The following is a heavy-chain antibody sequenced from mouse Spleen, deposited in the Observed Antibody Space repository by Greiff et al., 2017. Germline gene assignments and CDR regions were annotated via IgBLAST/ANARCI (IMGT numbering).Heavy chain of an antibody. CDR2: ISSGGSYT. D-gene: IGHD2-1*01. CDR1: GFTFSSYG. CDR3: ARPIYYGNYDYFDY. Sequence: EVQRVESGGDLVKPGGSLKLSCAASGFTFSSYGMSWVRQTPDKRLEWVATISSGGSYTYYPYSVKGRFTISRDNAKNTLYLQMSSLKSEDTAMYYCARPIYYGNYDYFDYWGQGTTLTVSS. V-gene: IGHV5-6*01. J-gene: IGHJ2*01.